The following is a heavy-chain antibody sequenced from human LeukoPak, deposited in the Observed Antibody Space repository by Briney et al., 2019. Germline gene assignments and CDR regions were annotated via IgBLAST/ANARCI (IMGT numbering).Heavy chain of an antibody. V-gene: IGHV3-30-3*01. D-gene: IGHD4-23*01. CDR3: ATTVVTFFGY. Sequence: PGGSLRLSCAASGFTFSSYAMSWVRQAPGKGLEWVAHISYDGSDKYYADSVKGRFTISRDNAKNSLYLQMNSLRAEDTAVYYCATTVVTFFGYWGQGTLVTVSS. CDR1: GFTFSSYA. CDR2: ISYDGSDK. J-gene: IGHJ4*02.